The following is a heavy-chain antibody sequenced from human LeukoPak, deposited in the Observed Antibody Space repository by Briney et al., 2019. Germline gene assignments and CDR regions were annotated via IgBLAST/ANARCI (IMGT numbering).Heavy chain of an antibody. J-gene: IGHJ6*02. CDR1: GFTFGDYA. CDR2: IRSKAYGGTT. CDR3: TRYNGGYYYYGMDV. D-gene: IGHD2-8*01. V-gene: IGHV3-49*03. Sequence: GGSLRLSCTASGFTFGDYAMSWFRQAPGKGLEWVGFIRSKAYGGTTEYAASVKGRFTISRDDSKSIAYLRMNSLKTEDTAVYYCTRYNGGYYYYGMDVWGQGTTVTVSS.